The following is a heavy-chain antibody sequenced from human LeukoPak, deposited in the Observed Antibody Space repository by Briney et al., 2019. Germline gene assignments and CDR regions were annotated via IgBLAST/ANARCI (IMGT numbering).Heavy chain of an antibody. V-gene: IGHV3-74*01. CDR3: PTVEHF. CDR2: IDSDGSGT. D-gene: IGHD1/OR15-1a*01. J-gene: IGHJ4*02. Sequence: GGSLRLSCSASGLTLSGYWMHWVRQIPGKGLVWVSRIDSDGSGTSYADSVKGRFTISRDDVKNMLYLQMNSLRVEDTGLYYCPTVEHFWGQGTLVTVSS. CDR1: GLTLSGYW.